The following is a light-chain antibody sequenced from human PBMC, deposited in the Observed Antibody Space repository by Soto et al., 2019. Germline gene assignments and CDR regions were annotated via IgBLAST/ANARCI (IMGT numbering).Light chain of an antibody. CDR2: DAS. J-gene: IGKJ1*01. CDR1: QSVSLS. CDR3: QERTGWPPWT. Sequence: SVLTQSPATLSLSPGGRATLSCRASQSVSLSLAWYQQKPGQAPRLLIYDASKRASGFPARFSGSGSGTDFTLTISSLEPEDFAVYYCQERTGWPPWTFGQGTKVDI. V-gene: IGKV3-11*01.